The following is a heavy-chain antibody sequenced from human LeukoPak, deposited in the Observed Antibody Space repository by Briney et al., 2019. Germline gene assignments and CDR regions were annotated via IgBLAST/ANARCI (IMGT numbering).Heavy chain of an antibody. J-gene: IGHJ4*02. Sequence: GGSLRLSSAASGFPFRSYWMTWVPQAPGKRLERVANIKQDGNKKSYVDSVKGRFTISRANPKNTPYLQMNSLRAEDTAIYYCTRVGYIDEGIDYWGQGTLVTVSS. CDR1: GFPFRSYW. CDR3: TRVGYIDEGIDY. V-gene: IGHV3-7*04. D-gene: IGHD5-24*01. CDR2: IKQDGNKK.